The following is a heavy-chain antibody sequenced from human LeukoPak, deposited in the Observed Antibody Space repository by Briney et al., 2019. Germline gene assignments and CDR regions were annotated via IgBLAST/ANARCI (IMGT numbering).Heavy chain of an antibody. J-gene: IGHJ3*02. CDR3: AREGYYDTSQNDAFDI. D-gene: IGHD3-22*01. CDR2: ISNDGSVE. V-gene: IGHV3-30-3*01. CDR1: GFIFISNT. Sequence: PGGSLRLTCVASGFIFISNTMHWVRQAPDKGLEWVAFISNDGSVESYADFVKGRFTISRDNSKSTLYLQMNSLTAEDTAVYYCAREGYYDTSQNDAFDIWGQGTMVTVSS.